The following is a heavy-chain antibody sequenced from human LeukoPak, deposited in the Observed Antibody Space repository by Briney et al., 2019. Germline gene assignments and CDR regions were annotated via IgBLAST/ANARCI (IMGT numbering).Heavy chain of an antibody. CDR3: ARQTMYYAFDP. D-gene: IGHD2-8*01. Sequence: SGTLSLTCAVSGGSFSSSNWWSWVREPPGEGLEWIGEIYHSGSTNYDPSLKGRVTISVDKSKNQFSLKLSSVTAADTAVYYCARQTMYYAFDPWGQGTLVTVSS. CDR2: IYHSGST. CDR1: GGSFSSSNW. V-gene: IGHV4-4*02. J-gene: IGHJ5*02.